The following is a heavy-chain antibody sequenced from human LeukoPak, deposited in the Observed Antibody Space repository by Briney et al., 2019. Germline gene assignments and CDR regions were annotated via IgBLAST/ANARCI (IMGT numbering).Heavy chain of an antibody. V-gene: IGHV3-66*01. CDR1: GFTVSSNY. Sequence: GSLRLSCAASGFTVSSNYMSWVRQAPGKGLEWVSVIYSGGSTYYADSVKGRFTISRDNSKNTLYLQMNSLRAEDTAVYYCASRHIAAAGTLFPEDYWGQGTLVTVSS. J-gene: IGHJ4*02. D-gene: IGHD6-13*01. CDR3: ASRHIAAAGTLFPEDY. CDR2: IYSGGST.